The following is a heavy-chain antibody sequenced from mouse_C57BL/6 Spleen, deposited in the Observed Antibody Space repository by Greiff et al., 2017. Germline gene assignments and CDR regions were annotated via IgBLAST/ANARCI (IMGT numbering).Heavy chain of an antibody. J-gene: IGHJ3*01. V-gene: IGHV14-2*01. D-gene: IGHD2-4*01. CDR3: VRGDDYDGFAY. Sequence: VQLQQSGPELVKPGASVKIPCKASGYTFTDYNMDWVKQSHGKSLEWIGRIDPEDGETKYAPKFQGKATITADPSSNTAYLQLSSLTSEDTAVYYCVRGDDYDGFAYWGQGTLVTVSA. CDR2: IDPEDGET. CDR1: GYTFTDYN.